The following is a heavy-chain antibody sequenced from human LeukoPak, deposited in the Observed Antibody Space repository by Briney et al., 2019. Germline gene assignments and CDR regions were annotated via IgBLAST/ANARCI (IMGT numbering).Heavy chain of an antibody. CDR3: ARDPGGGMDV. D-gene: IGHD3-16*01. J-gene: IGHJ6*02. CDR1: GGSISSGDYY. Sequence: SRTLSLTCTVSGGSISSGDYYWSWIRQPPGQGLEWIGYIYYSGSTYYNPSLKSRVTISVDTSKNQFSLKLSSVTAADTAVYYCARDPGGGMDVWGQGTTVTVSS. V-gene: IGHV4-30-4*01. CDR2: IYYSGST.